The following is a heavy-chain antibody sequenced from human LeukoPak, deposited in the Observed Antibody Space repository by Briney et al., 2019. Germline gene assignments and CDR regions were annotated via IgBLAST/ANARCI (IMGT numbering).Heavy chain of an antibody. CDR2: MNPNSGNT. Sequence: ASVKVSCKASGYTFTSYDINWVRQATGQGLEWMGWMNPNSGNTGYAQKFQGRVTMTRDTSISTACMELSRLRSDDTAVYYCARDLSYQLLYLNWFDPWGQGTLVTVSS. CDR3: ARDLSYQLLYLNWFDP. CDR1: GYTFTSYD. V-gene: IGHV1-8*01. D-gene: IGHD2-2*02. J-gene: IGHJ5*02.